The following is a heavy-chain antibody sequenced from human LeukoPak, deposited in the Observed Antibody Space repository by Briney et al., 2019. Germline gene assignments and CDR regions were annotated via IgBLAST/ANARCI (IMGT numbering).Heavy chain of an antibody. CDR3: ARGLGLVNTNWFDP. Sequence: GASVKVSCKASGYTFTGYYIRWVRQAPGQGLEWMGWINPNSGGTNYAQKFQGRVTMTRDTSISTAYMELSRLRSDDTAVYYCARGLGLVNTNWFDPWGQGTLVTVSS. CDR2: INPNSGGT. J-gene: IGHJ5*02. D-gene: IGHD1-26*01. CDR1: GYTFTGYY. V-gene: IGHV1-2*02.